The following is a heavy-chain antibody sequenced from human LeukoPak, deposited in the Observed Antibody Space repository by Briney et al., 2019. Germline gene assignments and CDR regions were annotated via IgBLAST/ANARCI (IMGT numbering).Heavy chain of an antibody. Sequence: PGGSLRLSCATSGFSFNSNAMSWVRQAPGEGLEWVSGISGSSGSIYYADSVEGRFTISRDNSKNTLYLRMNRLRAEHTAVYYCAKDNKKSHAILTGFDFWGQGTLVTVSS. CDR3: AKDNKKSHAILTGFDF. J-gene: IGHJ4*02. CDR2: ISGSSGSI. V-gene: IGHV3-23*01. D-gene: IGHD3-9*01. CDR1: GFSFNSNA.